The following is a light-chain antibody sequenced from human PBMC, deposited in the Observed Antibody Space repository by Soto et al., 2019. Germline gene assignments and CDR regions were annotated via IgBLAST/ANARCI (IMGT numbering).Light chain of an antibody. V-gene: IGLV2-14*01. CDR3: SSYASSSTPVI. Sequence: QSALTQPASVSGSPGQSITISCTGTSSDVGGYNYVSWYQQHPDKAPKLMIFDVSNRPSGVSNRFSGSKSGNTASLTISGLQAEDEADYYCSSYASSSTPVIFSGGTKLTVL. CDR2: DVS. J-gene: IGLJ2*01. CDR1: SSDVGGYNY.